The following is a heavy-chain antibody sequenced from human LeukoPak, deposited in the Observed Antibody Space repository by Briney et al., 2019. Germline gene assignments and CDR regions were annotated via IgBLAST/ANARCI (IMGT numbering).Heavy chain of an antibody. CDR3: ARDRVTVVTPPYGMDV. Sequence: WASVTVSCKASGYTFTGYYMHWVRQAPGQGLEWMGWINPNSGGTNYPQKFQGRVTITRDTSISTAYMELSRLRSDDTAVYYCARDRVTVVTPPYGMDVWGQGTTVTVSS. D-gene: IGHD4-23*01. CDR1: GYTFTGYY. CDR2: INPNSGGT. J-gene: IGHJ6*02. V-gene: IGHV1-2*02.